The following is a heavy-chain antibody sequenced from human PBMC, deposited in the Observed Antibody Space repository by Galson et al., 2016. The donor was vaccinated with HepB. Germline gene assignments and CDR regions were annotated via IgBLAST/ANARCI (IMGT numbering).Heavy chain of an antibody. J-gene: IGHJ4*02. CDR2: IDWDDDK. CDR3: ARGATVTHLDF. D-gene: IGHD4-17*01. CDR1: GFSFKTSGMC. Sequence: PALVKPTQTLTLTCTFSGFSFKTSGMCVSWIRQPPGKALEWLARIDWDDDKYYNTLLQSRLTISKDTSKNQEVLQIRNMDPVDTATYYCARGATVTHLDFWGQGTPVTVSS. V-gene: IGHV2-70*11.